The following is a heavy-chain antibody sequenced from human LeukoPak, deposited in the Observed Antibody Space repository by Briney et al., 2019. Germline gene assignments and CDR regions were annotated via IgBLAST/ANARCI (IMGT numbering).Heavy chain of an antibody. J-gene: IGHJ3*02. D-gene: IGHD6-13*01. V-gene: IGHV1-69*13. Sequence: SVKVSCKASGGTFSSYAISWVRQAPGQGLEWMGGIIPIFGTANYAQKFQGRVAITADESTSTAYMELSSLRSEDTAVYYCATQGRGYSSSWWYAFDTWGQGTMVTVSS. CDR1: GGTFSSYA. CDR2: IIPIFGTA. CDR3: ATQGRGYSSSWWYAFDT.